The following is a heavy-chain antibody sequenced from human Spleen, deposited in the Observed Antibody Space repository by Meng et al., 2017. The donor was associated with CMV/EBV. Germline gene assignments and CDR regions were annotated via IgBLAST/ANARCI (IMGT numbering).Heavy chain of an antibody. Sequence: SLSLSCAASGFTFTTYWMHWVRQAPGKGLVWVSRINSDGNIISYADSVKGRFTISRDNARTTLYLQVNNLRAEDTAVYYCVTGMGTHWGQGTLVTVSS. CDR2: INSDGNII. J-gene: IGHJ4*02. CDR1: GFTFTTYW. CDR3: VTGMGTH. D-gene: IGHD5-24*01. V-gene: IGHV3-74*01.